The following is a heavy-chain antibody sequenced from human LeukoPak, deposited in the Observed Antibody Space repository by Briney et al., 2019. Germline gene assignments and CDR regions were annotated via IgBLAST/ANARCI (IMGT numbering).Heavy chain of an antibody. J-gene: IGHJ4*02. D-gene: IGHD3-10*01. Sequence: GGSLRLSCAASGSTFSSYWMHWVRQAPGKGLVWVSRINSDGSSTSYADSVKGRFTISRDNAKNTLYLQMHSLRAEDTAVYYCAKAYGSGSFDYWGQGTLVTVSS. CDR1: GSTFSSYW. CDR3: AKAYGSGSFDY. CDR2: INSDGSST. V-gene: IGHV3-74*01.